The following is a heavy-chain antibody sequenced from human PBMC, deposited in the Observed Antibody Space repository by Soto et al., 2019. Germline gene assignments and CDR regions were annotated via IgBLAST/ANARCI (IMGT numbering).Heavy chain of an antibody. J-gene: IGHJ6*02. CDR2: ISTYNGDT. CDR3: ARQGSWPYYYYGLDV. CDR1: GYTFTTSG. Sequence: QVQLVQSGPEVRKPGASVKVSCEASGYTFTTSGISWVRQVPGQGLEWMRRISTYNGDTDSAQNFQGRVLMTADTSTGTAYMELMSLKSDDTAVYYCARQGSWPYYYYGLDVWGQGTTVTVSS. V-gene: IGHV1-18*01. D-gene: IGHD1-26*01.